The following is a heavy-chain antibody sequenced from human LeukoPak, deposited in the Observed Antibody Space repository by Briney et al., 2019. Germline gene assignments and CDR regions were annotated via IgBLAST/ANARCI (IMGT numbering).Heavy chain of an antibody. CDR2: MKPSTGAT. CDR3: ARDYYGSGSYSRDY. CDR1: GYTFTGYD. V-gene: IGHV1-2*02. D-gene: IGHD3-10*01. Sequence: ASVKVSCKPSGYTFTGYDIHWVRQAPGQGLQWMGWMKPSTGATNYAQEFQGRVTMTMDTSVGTAHMELSRLTPDDTALYYCARDYYGSGSYSRDYWGQGTLVTVSS. J-gene: IGHJ4*02.